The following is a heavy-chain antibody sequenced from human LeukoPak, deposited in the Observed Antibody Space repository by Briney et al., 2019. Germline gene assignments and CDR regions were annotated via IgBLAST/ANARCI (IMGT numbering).Heavy chain of an antibody. D-gene: IGHD1-26*01. V-gene: IGHV4-59*01. CDR2: IYYTGST. CDR1: GGSISSYF. CDR3: ARTLSRWDPFDY. Sequence: PSETLSLTCTISGGSISSYFWSWIRQPPGKGLEWIGYIYYTGSTNYNPSLKSRVIISLDTSKNQFSLKLSSVTAADTAVYYCARTLSRWDPFDYWGQGTLVTVSS. J-gene: IGHJ4*02.